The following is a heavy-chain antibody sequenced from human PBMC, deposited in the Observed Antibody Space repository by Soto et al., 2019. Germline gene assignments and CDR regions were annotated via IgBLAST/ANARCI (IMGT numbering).Heavy chain of an antibody. CDR3: ARDHYDSSGYPLSFDY. CDR1: GGSISSGGYY. J-gene: IGHJ4*02. Sequence: SETLSLTCTVSGGSISSGGYYWSWIRQHPGKGLEWIGYIYYSGSTYYNPSLKSRVTISVDTSKNQFSLKLSSVTAADTAVYYCARDHYDSSGYPLSFDYWGQGTLVTVSS. D-gene: IGHD3-22*01. V-gene: IGHV4-31*03. CDR2: IYYSGST.